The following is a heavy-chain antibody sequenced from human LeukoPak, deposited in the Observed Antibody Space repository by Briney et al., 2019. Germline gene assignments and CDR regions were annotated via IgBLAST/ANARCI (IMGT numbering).Heavy chain of an antibody. CDR2: ISSNGGSA. CDR1: GFTFSRYA. CDR3: ARDFGLTGKVDY. V-gene: IGHV3-64*01. D-gene: IGHD1-20*01. J-gene: IGHJ4*02. Sequence: GGSLRLSCAASGFTFSRYAMHWVRQAPGKGLESVSAISSNGGSAYYANSVKGRFTISRDNSKNTLYLQMGSLRAEDLAVYYCARDFGLTGKVDYWGQGTLVTVSS.